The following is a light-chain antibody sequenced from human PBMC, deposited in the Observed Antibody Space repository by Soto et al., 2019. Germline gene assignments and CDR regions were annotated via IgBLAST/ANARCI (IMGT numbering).Light chain of an antibody. V-gene: IGKV1-39*01. CDR1: QGLSIW. J-gene: IGKJ1*01. Sequence: DIQMTQSPSTLSASVGDRVTIICRASQGLSIWLAWYRQKSGKAPELLIYDTSTLVSGVPPRFTGSGSGTDFTLTITSLQPEDSATYYCQQSYNTPQTFGQGTKVDIK. CDR3: QQSYNTPQT. CDR2: DTS.